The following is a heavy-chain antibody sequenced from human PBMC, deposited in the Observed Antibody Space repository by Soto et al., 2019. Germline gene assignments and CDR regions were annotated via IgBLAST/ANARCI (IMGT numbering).Heavy chain of an antibody. CDR2: ISSSSSYI. D-gene: IGHD4-17*01. CDR3: ARDDGDYGDGAFYI. CDR1: GFTFSSYS. J-gene: IGHJ3*02. Sequence: EVQLVESGGGLVKPGGSLRLSCAASGFTFSSYSMNWVRQAPGKGLEWVSSISSSSSYIYYADSVKGRFTISRDNAKNSLYLKMNSLRAADTAVYYCARDDGDYGDGAFYIWGQGTMVTVSS. V-gene: IGHV3-21*01.